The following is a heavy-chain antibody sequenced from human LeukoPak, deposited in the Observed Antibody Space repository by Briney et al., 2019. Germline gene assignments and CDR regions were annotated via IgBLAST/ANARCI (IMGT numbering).Heavy chain of an antibody. V-gene: IGHV3-23*01. CDR1: GFTFSNYA. J-gene: IGHJ4*02. CDR2: ISGSGGST. CDR3: AKTLSGYYGSGSYDY. Sequence: GGSLRLSCAASGFTFSNYAMSWVRQAPGKGLEWVSAISGSGGSTYYAVSVRGRFTISRDNSKNTLSLQMNSLRAEDTAVYYCAKTLSGYYGSGSYDYWGQGTLVTVSS. D-gene: IGHD3-10*01.